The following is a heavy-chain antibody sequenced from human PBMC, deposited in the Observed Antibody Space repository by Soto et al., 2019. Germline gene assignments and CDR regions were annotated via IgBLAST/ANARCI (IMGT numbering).Heavy chain of an antibody. Sequence: QVQLVQSGAEVKKPGSSVKVSCKASGGTFSSYAISWVRQAPGQGLEWMGGIIPIFGTANYAQKFQGRVTITADESTSTAYMELSSLRSEDTAVYYCARDDYGEYTYYYYGMDVWGQGTTVTVSS. CDR3: ARDDYGEYTYYYYGMDV. CDR1: GGTFSSYA. J-gene: IGHJ6*02. V-gene: IGHV1-69*01. D-gene: IGHD4-17*01. CDR2: IIPIFGTA.